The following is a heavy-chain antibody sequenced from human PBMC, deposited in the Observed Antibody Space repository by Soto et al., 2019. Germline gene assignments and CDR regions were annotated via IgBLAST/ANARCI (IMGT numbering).Heavy chain of an antibody. CDR1: GYIFTNYA. D-gene: IGHD6-13*01. Sequence: ASVKVSCKASGYIFTNYAIHWVRQAPGQRLEWMGWINAGNGNTKYSQKFQGRVTITRDTSATSAYMELSSARSEDTAVYYCARDVRDSSGSWYPNFEYWGQGTLVTVSS. CDR3: ARDVRDSSGSWYPNFEY. V-gene: IGHV1-3*01. CDR2: INAGNGNT. J-gene: IGHJ4*02.